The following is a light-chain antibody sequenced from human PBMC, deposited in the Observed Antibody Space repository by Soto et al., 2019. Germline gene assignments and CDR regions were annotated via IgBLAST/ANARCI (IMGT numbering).Light chain of an antibody. CDR1: SSDVGRYNY. CDR3: SSYTGSYTDV. J-gene: IGLJ1*01. CDR2: DVT. V-gene: IGLV2-14*01. Sequence: QSALTQPASVSGSPGQSITISCTGTSSDVGRYNYVSWYQQHPGKAPKLMIYDVTNRPSGVSNRFSGSKSGNTASLTISGLQAEDEADYYCSSYTGSYTDVFGTGTKVTVL.